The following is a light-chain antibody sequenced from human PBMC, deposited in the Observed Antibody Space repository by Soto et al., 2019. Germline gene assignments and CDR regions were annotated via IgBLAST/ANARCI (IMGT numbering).Light chain of an antibody. CDR2: AAS. V-gene: IGKV1-27*01. Sequence: DIQLTQSPSFLSASIGDRVTITCRASQGISNYLAWYQQKPGKVPKLLIYAASTLQSGVPSRFSGSGSGTDFTLTISSLQPEDVATYYCQKYNSAPHTFGQGTRLEI. CDR3: QKYNSAPHT. CDR1: QGISNY. J-gene: IGKJ5*01.